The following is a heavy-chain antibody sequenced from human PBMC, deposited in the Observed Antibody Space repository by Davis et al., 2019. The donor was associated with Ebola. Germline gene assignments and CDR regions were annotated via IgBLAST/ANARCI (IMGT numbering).Heavy chain of an antibody. V-gene: IGHV3-33*08. CDR1: GFTFSNYG. J-gene: IGHJ4*02. D-gene: IGHD3-10*01. CDR3: EREHSSSLIWFGSPPGV. Sequence: GESLKISCAASGFTFSNYGTHSLRQAPGKGLEWAPVIWYDGSNKYYADSVKGRFTISRDNSKNTLYLQMNSLRAEDTAVYYCEREHSSSLIWFGSPPGVWGQGTLVTVSS. CDR2: IWYDGSNK.